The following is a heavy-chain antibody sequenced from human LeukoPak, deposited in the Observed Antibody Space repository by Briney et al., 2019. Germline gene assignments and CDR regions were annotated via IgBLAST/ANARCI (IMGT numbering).Heavy chain of an antibody. CDR1: GCTFSHYG. V-gene: IGHV3-33*06. D-gene: IGHD4-11*01. J-gene: IGHJ1*01. Sequence: GGSLTLTCGASGCTFSHYGLHWVRQPPGAGLEWVAVIWSDGSDKYYAKSVKGRFTISRDNSKISLFLQMNSLRAEDTAVYYCAKDAQRGFDYSNSLQNWGQGILVTVSS. CDR2: IWSDGSDK. CDR3: AKDAQRGFDYSNSLQN.